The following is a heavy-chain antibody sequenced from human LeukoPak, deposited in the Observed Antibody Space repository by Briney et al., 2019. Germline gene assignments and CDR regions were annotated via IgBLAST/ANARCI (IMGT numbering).Heavy chain of an antibody. CDR3: AKGGDGYNYYFDY. CDR2: ISYDGGNK. V-gene: IGHV3-30*04. J-gene: IGHJ4*02. CDR1: GFTFSSYA. D-gene: IGHD5-24*01. Sequence: GGSLRLSCEASGFTFSSYAVHWVRQAPGKGLEWVAVISYDGGNKYYADSVKGRFIISRDNSKNTLYLQMNSLRAEDTAVYYCAKGGDGYNYYFDYWGQETLVTVSS.